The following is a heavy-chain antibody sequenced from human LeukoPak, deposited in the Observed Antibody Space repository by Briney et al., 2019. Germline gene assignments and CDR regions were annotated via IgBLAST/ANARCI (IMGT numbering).Heavy chain of an antibody. Sequence: GESLKISCKGSGYSFTSYWIGWVRQMPGKGLEWMGIIYPGDSDTRYSPSFQGQVTISADKSISTAYLQWSSLKASDTAMYYYARQGAGLQEMWWFDPWGQGTLVTVSS. V-gene: IGHV5-51*01. J-gene: IGHJ5*02. CDR3: ARQGAGLQEMWWFDP. D-gene: IGHD1-26*01. CDR1: GYSFTSYW. CDR2: IYPGDSDT.